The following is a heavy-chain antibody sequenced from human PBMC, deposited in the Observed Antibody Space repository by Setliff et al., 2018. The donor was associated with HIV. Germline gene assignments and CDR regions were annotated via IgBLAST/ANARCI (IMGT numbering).Heavy chain of an antibody. CDR3: ARGDYDSSGYHHFDY. Sequence: ASVKVSCKASGYTFTGYYMHWVRQAPGQGLEWMGRINPNSGGTNYAQKFQGRVTMTRDTSIGTAYMELSRLRSDDAAVYYCARGDYDSSGYHHFDYWGQGTLVTVS. CDR2: INPNSGGT. V-gene: IGHV1-2*06. J-gene: IGHJ4*02. D-gene: IGHD3-22*01. CDR1: GYTFTGYY.